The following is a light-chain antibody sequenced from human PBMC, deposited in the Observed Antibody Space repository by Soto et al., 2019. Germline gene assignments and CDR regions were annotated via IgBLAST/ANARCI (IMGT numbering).Light chain of an antibody. Sequence: EIGMTQSPDTMSVSPGETATLSCRASESVNCNLAWYQQKPGQAPRLHIHRAFTRANGVTARFSGSGSGSEYTLTINSLQSEDFAVYYCQQYNYWPSFGQGTKVDIK. CDR2: RAF. CDR3: QQYNYWPS. V-gene: IGKV3-15*01. J-gene: IGKJ1*01. CDR1: ESVNCN.